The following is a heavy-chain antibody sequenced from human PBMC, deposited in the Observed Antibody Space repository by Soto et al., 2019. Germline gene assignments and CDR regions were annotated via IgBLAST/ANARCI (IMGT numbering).Heavy chain of an antibody. D-gene: IGHD2-2*01. CDR3: ARGISTTRYYYYYGMDV. CDR1: GYTLTSYY. CDR2: INPSGGIT. J-gene: IGHJ6*02. V-gene: IGHV1-46*01. Sequence: ASVKVSCKASGYTLTSYYLHWVRQAPGQGPEWMGIINPSGGITNDAQKFQDRVTMTSDTSTSTVYMELSSLRSEDTAVYYCARGISTTRYYYYYGMDVWGQGTTVTVSS.